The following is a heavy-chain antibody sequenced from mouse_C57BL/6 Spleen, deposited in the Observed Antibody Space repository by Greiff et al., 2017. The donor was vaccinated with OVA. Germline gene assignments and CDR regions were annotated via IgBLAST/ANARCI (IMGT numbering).Heavy chain of an antibody. CDR1: GFTFSSYG. V-gene: IGHV5-6*01. J-gene: IGHJ3*01. D-gene: IGHD4-1*01. CDR2: ISSGGSYT. Sequence: EVKLMESGGDLVKPGGSLKLSCAASGFTFSSYGMSWVRQTPDKRLEWVATISSGGSYTYYPDSVKGRFTISRDNAKNTLYLQMSSLKSEDTAMYYCTGTFAYWGQGTLVTVSA. CDR3: TGTFAY.